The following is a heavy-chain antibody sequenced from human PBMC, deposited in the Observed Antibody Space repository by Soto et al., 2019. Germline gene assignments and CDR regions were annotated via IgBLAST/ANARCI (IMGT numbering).Heavy chain of an antibody. Sequence: ASVKVSCKASGGTFSSYAISWVRQAPGQGLEWMGGIIPIFGTANYAQKFQGRVTITADKSTSTAYMELSSLRSEDTAVYYCARVMTYYYGSGSYYANYYYYGMDVWGQGTTVTVSS. CDR2: IIPIFGTA. J-gene: IGHJ6*02. CDR1: GGTFSSYA. CDR3: ARVMTYYYGSGSYYANYYYYGMDV. D-gene: IGHD3-10*01. V-gene: IGHV1-69*06.